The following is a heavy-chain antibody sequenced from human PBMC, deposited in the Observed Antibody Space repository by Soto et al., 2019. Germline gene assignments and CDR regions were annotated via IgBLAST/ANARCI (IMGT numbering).Heavy chain of an antibody. CDR1: GFTFDDYG. CDR2: ISWHSGRI. CDR3: ARAGEFSASDYFGF. D-gene: IGHD3-10*01. J-gene: IGHJ4*02. Sequence: GGSLRLSCGASGFTFDDYGMHWVRQAPGKGLEGVSSISWHSGRIGYADSVKGRFTISRDNVKNSLYLQMNSLRAEDTALYYCARAGEFSASDYFGFWGQGTRVTVSS. V-gene: IGHV3-9*01.